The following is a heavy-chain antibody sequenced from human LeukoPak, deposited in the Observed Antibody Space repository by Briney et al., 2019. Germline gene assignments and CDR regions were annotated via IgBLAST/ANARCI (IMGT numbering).Heavy chain of an antibody. CDR3: ARQYYHSSGYYYGKIRYFDY. Sequence: SETLSLTCAVSGYSISSDYYWGWIRQPPGKGLEWIGNIYHSGSTYYNPSLKSRVTISVDTSKNQFSLKLSSVTAADTAVYYCARQYYHSSGYYYGKIRYFDYWGQGTLVTVSS. CDR2: IYHSGST. V-gene: IGHV4-38-2*01. J-gene: IGHJ4*02. CDR1: GYSISSDYY. D-gene: IGHD3-22*01.